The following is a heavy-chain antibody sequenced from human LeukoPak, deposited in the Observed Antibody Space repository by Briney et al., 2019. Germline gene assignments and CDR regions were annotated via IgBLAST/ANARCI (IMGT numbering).Heavy chain of an antibody. Sequence: GGSLRLSCAASGFTVSSNYMGWVRQAPGKGLEWVSVIYSGGSTYYADSVKGRFTISRDNSKNTMYLQMNSLRAEDTGVYYCARGRLLVGWVYWGQGTLVTVSS. J-gene: IGHJ4*02. CDR2: IYSGGST. D-gene: IGHD3-22*01. CDR3: ARGRLLVGWVY. V-gene: IGHV3-53*01. CDR1: GFTVSSNY.